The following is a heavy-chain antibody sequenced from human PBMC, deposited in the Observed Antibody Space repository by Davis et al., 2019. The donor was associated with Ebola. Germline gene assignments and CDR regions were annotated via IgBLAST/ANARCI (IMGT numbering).Heavy chain of an antibody. CDR2: IYWDDDK. Sequence: SGPTLVKPTQTLTLTCTFSGFSLSTSGVGVGWIRQPPGKALEWLALIYWDDDKRYSPSLKSRLTITKDTSKNQVVLTMTNMDPVDTATYYCARILGYSSGWYGGYYFDYWGQGTLVTVSS. CDR1: GFSLSTSGVG. D-gene: IGHD6-19*01. CDR3: ARILGYSSGWYGGYYFDY. V-gene: IGHV2-5*02. J-gene: IGHJ4*02.